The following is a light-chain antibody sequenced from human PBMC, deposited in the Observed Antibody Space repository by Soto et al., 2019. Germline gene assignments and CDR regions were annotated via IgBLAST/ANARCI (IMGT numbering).Light chain of an antibody. J-gene: IGKJ1*01. CDR2: GAS. CDR1: QSVSSSY. V-gene: IGKV3-20*01. Sequence: EIVLTQSPGTLSLSPGERATLSCRASQSVSSSYLAWYQQKPGQAPRLLIYGASSRATGIPDRFSGSGSGTVFTFVISRLVLEDFGVYCCQHYGSSLSTFGEGTKVDI. CDR3: QHYGSSLST.